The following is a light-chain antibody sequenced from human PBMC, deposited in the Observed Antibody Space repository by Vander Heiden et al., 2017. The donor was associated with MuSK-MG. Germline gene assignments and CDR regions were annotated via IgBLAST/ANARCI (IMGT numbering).Light chain of an antibody. V-gene: IGLV1-47*02. CDR1: SSNIGSNY. J-gene: IGLJ2*01. Sequence: QSVLTQPPSASGTPGQRVTISCSGSSSNIGSNYVYWYQQLPGTDPKPLIDSNNQRPSGVTDRFSCYKAGNSASREIRGLWSEDEADDYCAESDDSLSQVVFGGGTKLTGL. CDR3: AESDDSLSQVV. CDR2: SNN.